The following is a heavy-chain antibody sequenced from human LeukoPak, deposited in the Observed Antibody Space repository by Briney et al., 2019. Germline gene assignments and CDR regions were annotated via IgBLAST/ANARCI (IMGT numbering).Heavy chain of an antibody. CDR1: GFTFSDYY. CDR3: ARARPPRPYYYDSSGYPPRDYYYGMDV. D-gene: IGHD3-22*01. CDR2: LSSSSSYT. J-gene: IGHJ6*02. Sequence: GGSLRLSCAASGFTFSDYYMSWIRQAPGKGLEWVSYLSSSSSYTKYADSVRGRFTISRDNAKNSLYLQMNSLRAEDTAVYYCARARPPRPYYYDSSGYPPRDYYYGMDVWGQGTTVTVSS. V-gene: IGHV3-11*05.